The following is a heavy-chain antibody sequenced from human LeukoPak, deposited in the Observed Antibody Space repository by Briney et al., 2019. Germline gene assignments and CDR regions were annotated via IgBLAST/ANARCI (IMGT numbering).Heavy chain of an antibody. Sequence: SETLSLTCTVSGGSISSSGYYWGWIRQSPGEGLEWIGNIYYSGITYYNPSLKSRVTISVDTSKNHFSLKLSSVTAADTAVYYCARGPFMNFDYWGQGTLVTVSS. J-gene: IGHJ4*02. CDR1: GGSISSSGYY. V-gene: IGHV4-39*02. CDR3: ARGPFMNFDY. CDR2: IYYSGIT. D-gene: IGHD3-16*01.